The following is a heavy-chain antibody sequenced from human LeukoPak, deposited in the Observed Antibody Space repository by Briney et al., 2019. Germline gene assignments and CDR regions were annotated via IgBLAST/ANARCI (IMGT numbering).Heavy chain of an antibody. D-gene: IGHD6-13*01. V-gene: IGHV3-33*06. CDR2: IWNDGSNK. CDR1: GFTLSTYG. J-gene: IGHJ4*02. CDR3: AKDLSSSWFEGLDN. Sequence: PGGSLRLSCAASGFTLSTYGMYWVRQAPGKGLEWVAVIWNDGSNKHYADSVKGRFTISRDNPKNTLDLQMNSLRAEDTAVYYCAKDLSSSWFEGLDNWGQGTLVTVSS.